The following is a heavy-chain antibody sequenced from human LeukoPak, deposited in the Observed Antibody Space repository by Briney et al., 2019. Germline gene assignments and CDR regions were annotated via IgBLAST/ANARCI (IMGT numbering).Heavy chain of an antibody. V-gene: IGHV3-7*01. D-gene: IGHD3-10*01. CDR1: GFTFSNYW. CDR3: ATPTSGLGDAFDI. CDR2: IKTDGSEK. Sequence: GGSLRLSCEGSGFTFSNYWMGWVRQAPGKGLQWVANIKTDGSEKYYVDSVKGRFTISRDNAKNSLYLQMNSLRAEDTAVYYCATPTSGLGDAFDIWGQGTMVTVSS. J-gene: IGHJ3*02.